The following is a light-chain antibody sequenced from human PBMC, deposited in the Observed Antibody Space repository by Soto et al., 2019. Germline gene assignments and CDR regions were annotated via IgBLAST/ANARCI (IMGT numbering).Light chain of an antibody. CDR1: QSVSSY. Sequence: EIVLTQSPATLSLSPGERATLSCRASQSVSSYLAWYQQKPGQAPRLLIYDASNRATGIPARFSCSGSGTDFTLTISSLEPEDFAVYYCQQRSNWPLGTFGQGTKLEIK. CDR3: QQRSNWPLGT. J-gene: IGKJ2*01. V-gene: IGKV3-11*01. CDR2: DAS.